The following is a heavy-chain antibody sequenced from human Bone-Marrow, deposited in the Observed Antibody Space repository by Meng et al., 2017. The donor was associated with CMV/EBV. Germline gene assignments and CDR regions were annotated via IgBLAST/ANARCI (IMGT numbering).Heavy chain of an antibody. CDR1: GDSVSSNSAA. J-gene: IGHJ3*02. D-gene: IGHD2-2*01. CDR3: ARDTKYQGLFDI. V-gene: IGHV6-1*01. CDR2: TYYRSKWYN. Sequence: SQTLSLTCAISGDSVSSNSAAWNWIRQSPSRGLEWLGRTYYRSKWYNDYAVSVKSRITINPDTSKNQFSLKLSSVTAADTAAYYCARDTKYQGLFDIWGQGTMVTVSS.